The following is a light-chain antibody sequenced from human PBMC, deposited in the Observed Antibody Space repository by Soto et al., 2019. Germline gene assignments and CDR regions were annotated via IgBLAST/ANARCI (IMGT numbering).Light chain of an antibody. CDR1: SSDVGGYKY. J-gene: IGLJ1*01. CDR3: SSYTSRRTGGYV. CDR2: EVS. Sequence: QSALTQPASVSGSPGQSITISCTGTSSDVGGYKYVSWYQQHPGKAPKLMIYEVSNRPSGVSNRFSGSKSGNTASLTISGLQAEDEADYYCSSYTSRRTGGYVFGNGTKLTVL. V-gene: IGLV2-14*01.